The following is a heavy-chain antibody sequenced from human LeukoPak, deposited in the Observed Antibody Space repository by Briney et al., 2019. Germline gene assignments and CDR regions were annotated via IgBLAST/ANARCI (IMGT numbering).Heavy chain of an antibody. J-gene: IGHJ4*02. CDR1: GFTFSGSG. D-gene: IGHD3-10*01. CDR3: VSRADGSVSPDY. Sequence: GGSLKLSCAASGFTFSGSGVHWVRQASGKGLEWVGRIRSKPNSYATSYAASVKGRFTISRDDSKNTAYLQMNSLKTEDTAVYYCVSRADGSVSPDYWGQGTLVTVSS. V-gene: IGHV3-73*01. CDR2: IRSKPNSYAT.